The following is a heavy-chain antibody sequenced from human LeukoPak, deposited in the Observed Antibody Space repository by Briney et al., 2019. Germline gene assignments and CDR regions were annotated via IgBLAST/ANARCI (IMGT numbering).Heavy chain of an antibody. D-gene: IGHD3-10*01. CDR1: GYTLTELS. J-gene: IGHJ5*02. V-gene: IGHV1-24*01. CDR2: FDPQHGET. Sequence: ASVKVSCKVSGYTLTELSTHWVRQAPGKGLEWMGGFDPQHGETIYTQGFQGRVTMTEDTSTNTAYMELSSLRSEDTAVYYCATVFPKLWFGELLRYKWFDPWGQGTLVTVSS. CDR3: ATVFPKLWFGELLRYKWFDP.